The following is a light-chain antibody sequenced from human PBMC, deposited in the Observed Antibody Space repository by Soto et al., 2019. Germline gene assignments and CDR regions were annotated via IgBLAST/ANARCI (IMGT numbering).Light chain of an antibody. CDR2: DAS. CDR3: QQYNSYSST. V-gene: IGKV1-5*01. Sequence: DIQMTQSPSTLSASVGDRVTITCRASQAISNWLAWYQQKPGKAPKLLIYDASSLESGVPSRFSGSGSGTEFTLTISSLQPDDFATYYCQQYNSYSSTFGPGTKVDIK. CDR1: QAISNW. J-gene: IGKJ3*01.